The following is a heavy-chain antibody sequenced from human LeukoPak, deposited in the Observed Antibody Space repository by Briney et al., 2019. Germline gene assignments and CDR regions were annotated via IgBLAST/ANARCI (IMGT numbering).Heavy chain of an antibody. D-gene: IGHD2-2*01. CDR1: GYTFTGYY. CDR2: INPNSGGT. J-gene: IGHJ5*02. V-gene: IGHV1-2*02. CDR3: ARRIGVVDANWFDP. Sequence: ASVKVSCKASGYTFTGYYMHWVRQAPGQGLEWMGWINPNSGGTNYAQKFQGRVTMTRDTSISTAYTELSRLRSDDTAVYYCARRIGVVDANWFDPWGQGTLVTVSS.